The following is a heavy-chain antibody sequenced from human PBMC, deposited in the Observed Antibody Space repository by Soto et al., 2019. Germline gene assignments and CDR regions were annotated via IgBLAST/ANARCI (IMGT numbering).Heavy chain of an antibody. Sequence: QVQLQESGPGLVKPSQTLSLTCTVSGASMSSGGYYWTWIRKSPGKGLEWIGYIYFSGSTSYNPSLGSRVAISLDTSRSQFSLTLHSVTAADTARYYCARDRHNNFFDPWGQGTLVTVSS. CDR3: ARDRHNNFFDP. J-gene: IGHJ5*02. D-gene: IGHD6-6*01. CDR2: IYFSGST. CDR1: GASMSSGGYY. V-gene: IGHV4-31*03.